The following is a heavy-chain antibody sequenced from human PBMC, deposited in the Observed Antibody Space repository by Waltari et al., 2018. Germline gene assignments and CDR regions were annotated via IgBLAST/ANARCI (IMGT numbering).Heavy chain of an antibody. J-gene: IGHJ3*02. CDR3: ARDPSYYDYIWGSYRSDAFDI. Sequence: QVQLQESGPGLGKPSEPLSLTCAVPGYSISSGYYCGWTRQPPGNGRVWIGSTYHSGSTYYNPSLKSRVTISVDTSKNQFSLKLSSVTAADTAVYYCARDPSYYDYIWGSYRSDAFDIWGQGTMVTVSS. V-gene: IGHV4-38-2*02. CDR1: GYSISSGYY. CDR2: TYHSGST. D-gene: IGHD3-16*02.